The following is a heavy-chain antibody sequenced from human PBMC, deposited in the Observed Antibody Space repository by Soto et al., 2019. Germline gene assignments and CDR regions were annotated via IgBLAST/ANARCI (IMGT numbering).Heavy chain of an antibody. CDR2: IYHSGST. D-gene: IGHD3-3*01. V-gene: IGHV4-30-2*01. J-gene: IGHJ4*02. CDR1: GGSISSGGYS. CDR3: TRQADYEFWSGYYNDY. Sequence: PSETLSLTCAVSGGSISSGGYSWSWIRQPPGKGLEWIGYIYHSGSTYYNPSLKSRVTISVDRSKNQFSLKLSSVTAADTAVYYCTRQADYEFWSGYYNDYWGQGTLVTVSS.